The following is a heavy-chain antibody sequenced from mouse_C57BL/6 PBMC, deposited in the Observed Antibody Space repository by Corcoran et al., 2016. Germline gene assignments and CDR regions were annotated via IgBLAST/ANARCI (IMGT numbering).Heavy chain of an antibody. Sequence: QVQLKQSGAELVRPGASVKLSCKASGYTFTDYYINWVKQRPGQGLEWIARIYPGSGNTYYNEKFKGKATLTAEKSSSTAYMQLSSLTSEDSAVYFCARSAQAKLNYWGQGTTLTVSS. CDR1: GYTFTDYY. D-gene: IGHD3-2*02. CDR3: ARSAQAKLNY. J-gene: IGHJ2*01. CDR2: IYPGSGNT. V-gene: IGHV1-76*01.